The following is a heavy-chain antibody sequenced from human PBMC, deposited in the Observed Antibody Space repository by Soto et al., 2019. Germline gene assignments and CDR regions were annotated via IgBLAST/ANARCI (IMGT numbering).Heavy chain of an antibody. CDR3: ARENIVVGPLDRFYYMDV. CDR1: GFTFSSYA. CDR2: ISGSNDNI. J-gene: IGHJ6*03. Sequence: PGGSLRLSCVASGFTFSSYAMSWVRQAPGKGLEWVSGISGSNDNIHYADCVKGRFTISRHDSKNTLYLQMNSLRAEDTAVYYCARENIVVGPLDRFYYMDVWGKGTTVTVSS. D-gene: IGHD2-2*01. V-gene: IGHV3-23*01.